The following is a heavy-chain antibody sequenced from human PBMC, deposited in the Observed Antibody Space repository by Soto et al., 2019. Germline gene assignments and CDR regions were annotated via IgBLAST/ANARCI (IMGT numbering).Heavy chain of an antibody. Sequence: SGPTLVNPTQTLTLTCTFSGFSLSTSRMCVRWIRQPPGKALEWLARIDWDDAKYFNTSLKTRLTVSKDTSKTQVVLTMTNMDPVDTATYYCARMIFGRSGEYYFDYWGQGILVTVSS. CDR1: GFSLSTSRMC. V-gene: IGHV2-70*11. CDR2: IDWDDAK. D-gene: IGHD3-3*01. CDR3: ARMIFGRSGEYYFDY. J-gene: IGHJ4*02.